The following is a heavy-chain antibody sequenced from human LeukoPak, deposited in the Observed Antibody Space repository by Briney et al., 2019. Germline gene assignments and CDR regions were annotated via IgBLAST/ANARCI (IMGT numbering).Heavy chain of an antibody. Sequence: GGSLRLSCAASGFTFSSYEMNWVRQAPGKGLEWVSYISSSGSTIYYADSVKGRFAISRDNAKNSLYLQMNSLRAEDTAVYYCARDDPPYDSSGNDGYWGQGTLVTVSS. CDR3: ARDDPPYDSSGNDGY. CDR2: ISSSGSTI. CDR1: GFTFSSYE. J-gene: IGHJ4*02. V-gene: IGHV3-48*03. D-gene: IGHD3-22*01.